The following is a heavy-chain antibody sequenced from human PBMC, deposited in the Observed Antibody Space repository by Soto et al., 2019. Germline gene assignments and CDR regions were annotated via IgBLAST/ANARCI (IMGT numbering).Heavy chain of an antibody. V-gene: IGHV1-8*01. D-gene: IGHD3-3*01. Sequence: SLKVSCKASGYTFTSYDINWVRQATGQGLEWMGWMNPNSGNTCYAQKFQGRVTMTRNTSISTAYMELSSLRSEDTAVYYCAGGDYDFWSGPNYYYYGMDVWGQGTTVTASS. CDR1: GYTFTSYD. CDR2: MNPNSGNT. CDR3: AGGDYDFWSGPNYYYYGMDV. J-gene: IGHJ6*02.